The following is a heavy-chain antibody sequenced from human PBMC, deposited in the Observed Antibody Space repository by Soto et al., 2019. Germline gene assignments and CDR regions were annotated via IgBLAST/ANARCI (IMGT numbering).Heavy chain of an antibody. CDR3: ARDAAGKTDY. V-gene: IGHV3-21*01. Sequence: GGSLRLSCAASGFTFSSYSINWVRQAPGKGLEWVSSISSSSSYIYYADAVKGRFTISRDNAKNSLYLQMNILRAEDTAVYYCARDAAGKTDYWGQGTLVTVSS. D-gene: IGHD6-13*01. CDR2: ISSSSSYI. CDR1: GFTFSSYS. J-gene: IGHJ4*02.